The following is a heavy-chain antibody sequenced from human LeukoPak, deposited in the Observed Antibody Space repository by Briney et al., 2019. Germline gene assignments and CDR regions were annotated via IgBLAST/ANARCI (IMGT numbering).Heavy chain of an antibody. D-gene: IGHD3-10*01. CDR3: ARGQYYYGSGSNNWFDS. CDR2: IYPGDSDT. V-gene: IGHV5-51*01. CDR1: GYSFTSYW. Sequence: GESLKISCKGSGYSFTSYWIGWVRQVPGKGLEWMGIIYPGDSDTRYSPSFQGQVTISADKSISTAYLQWSSLKASDTAMYYCARGQYYYGSGSNNWFDSWGQGTLVTVSS. J-gene: IGHJ5*01.